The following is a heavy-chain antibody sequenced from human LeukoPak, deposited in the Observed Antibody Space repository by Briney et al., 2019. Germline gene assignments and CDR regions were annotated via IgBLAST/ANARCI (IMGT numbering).Heavy chain of an antibody. D-gene: IGHD2-2*03. CDR1: GFTFSSYA. J-gene: IGHJ4*02. CDR3: AKDTLMDIVVVPAAIEPDY. Sequence: GGSLRLSCAASGFTFSSYAMSWVRQAPGKGLEWVSAISGSGGSTYYADSVKGRFTISRDNSKNTLYLQMNSLRAEDTAVYYCAKDTLMDIVVVPAAIEPDYWGQGTLVTVSS. V-gene: IGHV3-23*01. CDR2: ISGSGGST.